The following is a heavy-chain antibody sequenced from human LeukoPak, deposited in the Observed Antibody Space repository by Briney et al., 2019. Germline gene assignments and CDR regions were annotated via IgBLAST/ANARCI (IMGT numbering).Heavy chain of an antibody. Sequence: GASVEVSCKASGYTFIGYDINWVRQATGQGLEWMGWMNPNTGNTGYAQKFRGRVTMTRNTSISTASMELSSLTSEDTALYYCARGAPGSYCSGGSCPYFDYWGQGTLVSVSS. CDR3: ARGAPGSYCSGGSCPYFDY. D-gene: IGHD2-15*01. CDR1: GYTFIGYD. V-gene: IGHV1-8*01. J-gene: IGHJ4*02. CDR2: MNPNTGNT.